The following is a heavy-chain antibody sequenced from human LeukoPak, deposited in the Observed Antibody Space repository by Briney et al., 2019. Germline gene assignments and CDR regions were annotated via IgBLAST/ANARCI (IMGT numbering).Heavy chain of an antibody. CDR1: GFTFSSYA. CDR3: AKLISGDRDGFDI. D-gene: IGHD5-24*01. Sequence: PGGSLRLSCAASGFTFSSYAMSWVRQAPGKGLEWVSGISWNSVSIGYADSVKGRFTVSRDNAKNSLYLQMNSVRAEDMALYYCAKLISGDRDGFDIWGQGTMVTASS. CDR2: ISWNSVSI. J-gene: IGHJ3*02. V-gene: IGHV3-9*03.